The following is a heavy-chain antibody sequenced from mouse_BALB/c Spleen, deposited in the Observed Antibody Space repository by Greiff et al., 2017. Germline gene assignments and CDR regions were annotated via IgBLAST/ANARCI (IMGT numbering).Heavy chain of an antibody. V-gene: IGHV5-6-3*01. CDR2: INSNGGST. CDR1: GFTFSSYG. Sequence: EVQGVESGGGLVQPGGSLKLSCAASGFTFSSYGMSWVRQTPDKRLELVATINSNGGSTYYPDSVKGRFTISRDNAKNTLYLQMSSLKSEDTAMYYCAREGKRYAMDYWGQGTSVTVSS. J-gene: IGHJ4*01. CDR3: AREGKRYAMDY. D-gene: IGHD2-14*01.